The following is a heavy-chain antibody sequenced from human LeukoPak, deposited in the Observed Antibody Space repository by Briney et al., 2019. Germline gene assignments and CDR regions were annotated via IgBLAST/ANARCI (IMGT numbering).Heavy chain of an antibody. D-gene: IGHD3-22*01. CDR1: GDSVSSNSAA. V-gene: IGHV6-1*01. Sequence: SQTLSLTCAISGDSVSSNSAAWNWNRQSPSRGLEWLGRTYYRSKWYNDYAVSVKSRITINPDTSKNQFSLQLNSVTPEDTAVYYCARGLHKYYYDSSDDAFDIWGQGTMVTVSS. CDR3: ARGLHKYYYDSSDDAFDI. CDR2: TYYRSKWYN. J-gene: IGHJ3*02.